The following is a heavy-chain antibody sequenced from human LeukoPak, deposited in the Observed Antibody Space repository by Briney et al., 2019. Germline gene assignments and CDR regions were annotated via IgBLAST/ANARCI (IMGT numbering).Heavy chain of an antibody. J-gene: IGHJ4*02. CDR3: ARLRYDFWSGYFDY. CDR1: GYTFTSYG. V-gene: IGHV1-18*01. D-gene: IGHD3-3*01. CDR2: ISAYNGNT. Sequence: GASVKVSCKASGYTFTSYGISWVRQAPGQGLEWMGWISAYNGNTNYAQKLQGRVTMTTDTSTSTAYMELRSLRSDDTAVYYCARLRYDFWSGYFDYWGQGTLVTVSS.